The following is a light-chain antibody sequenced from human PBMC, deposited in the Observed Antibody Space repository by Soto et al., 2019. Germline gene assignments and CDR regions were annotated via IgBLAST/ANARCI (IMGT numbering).Light chain of an antibody. J-gene: IGLJ2*01. Sequence: QSVLTQPPSASGTPGQRVTISCSGSSSNIGSNAVSWYQQLPGTAPKVLIYSNNQRPSGVPDRFSGSKSGTSASLAISGLQSEDEADYYCSSYAGSNNVVFGGGTKVTVL. V-gene: IGLV1-44*01. CDR3: SSYAGSNNVV. CDR1: SSNIGSNA. CDR2: SNN.